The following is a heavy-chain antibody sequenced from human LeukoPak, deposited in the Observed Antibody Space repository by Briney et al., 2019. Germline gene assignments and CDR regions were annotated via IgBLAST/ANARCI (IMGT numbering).Heavy chain of an antibody. CDR1: GGSISSTNYY. Sequence: PSETLSLTCTVSGGSISSTNYYWGWIRQPPGKGLEWIGSVYYSGSTYYNPSLKSRLTISVDTSKNHFSLKLSSVTAADTAVYYCAGSDGSGYYVDYWAREPWSPSPQ. J-gene: IGHJ4*02. CDR3: AGSDGSGYYVDY. V-gene: IGHV4-39*07. CDR2: VYYSGST. D-gene: IGHD3-22*01.